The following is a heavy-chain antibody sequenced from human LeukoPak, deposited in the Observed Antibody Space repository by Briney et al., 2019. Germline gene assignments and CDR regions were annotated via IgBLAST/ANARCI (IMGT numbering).Heavy chain of an antibody. Sequence: GGSLRLSCAASGFTVSSNYMSWVRQAPGEGLEWVSVIYSGGSTYYADSVKGRFTISRDDSKNTLYLQMNSLRAEDTAVYYCARRIRSSWTTLDYWGQGALVTVSS. J-gene: IGHJ4*02. CDR3: ARRIRSSWTTLDY. V-gene: IGHV3-53*01. CDR2: IYSGGST. CDR1: GFTVSSNY. D-gene: IGHD6-13*01.